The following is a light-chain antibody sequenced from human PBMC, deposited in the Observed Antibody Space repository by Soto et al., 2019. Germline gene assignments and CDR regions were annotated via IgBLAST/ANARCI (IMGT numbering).Light chain of an antibody. V-gene: IGLV2-14*01. CDR2: GVS. CDR1: SREVGGYNY. CDR3: SSYKTSSTVVV. Sequence: QSVLTQPASVSGAPGQSITISCTGTSREVGGYNYVSWYQQYPGKAPKLMIFGVSDRPSGVSNRFSGSKSGNTASLTISGLQAEDEADYYCSSYKTSSTVVVFGGGTKVTVL. J-gene: IGLJ2*01.